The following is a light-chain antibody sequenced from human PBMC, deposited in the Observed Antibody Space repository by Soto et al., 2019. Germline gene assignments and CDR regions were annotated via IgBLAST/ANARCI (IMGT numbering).Light chain of an antibody. CDR2: GAS. J-gene: IGKJ4*01. V-gene: IGKV3-20*01. CDR3: QQYGSSSLT. Sequence: EIVLTQSPGTLSLSPGERATLSCRASQSVSSSFLAWYQQKPGQAPRLLIYGASSRATGIPDGFSGSGSGTDFTLTISRLEPEDVAVYYCQQYGSSSLTFGGGTKVGIK. CDR1: QSVSSSF.